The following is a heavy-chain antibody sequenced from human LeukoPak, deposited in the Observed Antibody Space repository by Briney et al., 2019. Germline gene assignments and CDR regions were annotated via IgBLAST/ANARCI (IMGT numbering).Heavy chain of an antibody. Sequence: GGALRLSCAASGFTFSNAWMSWVREAPGKGLECVGRIKSKTDGGTTDYAAPVKGRFTISRDDSKNTLYLQMNSLKTEDTAVYYCTTDRVLLWFGEIDYWGQGTLVTVSS. CDR2: IKSKTDGGTT. D-gene: IGHD3-10*01. CDR3: TTDRVLLWFGEIDY. CDR1: GFTFSNAW. J-gene: IGHJ4*02. V-gene: IGHV3-15*01.